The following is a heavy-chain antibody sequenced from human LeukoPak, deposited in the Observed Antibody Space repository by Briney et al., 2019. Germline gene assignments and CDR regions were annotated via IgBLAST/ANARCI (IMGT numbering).Heavy chain of an antibody. CDR3: SRAYSTGWLGINDY. D-gene: IGHD6-19*01. CDR1: GFTFSAYT. J-gene: IGHJ4*02. Sequence: GGSLRLSCAASGFTFSAYTMNWVRQAPGKGLEWVGFIRNKANGGTADYAASVKGRFTISRDDSKTIAYLQMNSLKTEDTAVYFCSRAYSTGWLGINDYWGQGVLVTVSS. CDR2: IRNKANGGTA. V-gene: IGHV3-49*04.